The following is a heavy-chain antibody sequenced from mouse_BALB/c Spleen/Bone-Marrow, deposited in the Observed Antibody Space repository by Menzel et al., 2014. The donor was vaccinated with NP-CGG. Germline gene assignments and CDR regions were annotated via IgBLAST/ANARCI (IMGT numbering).Heavy chain of an antibody. Sequence: VKLVESGAELARPGASVKLSCKASGYTFTSYWMQWVKQRPGQGLEWIGAIYPGDGDTTYTQKFKGKTTLTADKSSSTAYMQLSSLASEDSAVYYCARGAPFDYWGQGTPITVSS. V-gene: IGHV1-87*01. CDR2: IYPGDGDT. CDR3: ARGAPFDY. J-gene: IGHJ2*01. CDR1: GYTFTSYW.